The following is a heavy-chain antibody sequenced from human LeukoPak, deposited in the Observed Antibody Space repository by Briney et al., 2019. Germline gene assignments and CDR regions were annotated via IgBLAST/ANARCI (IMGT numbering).Heavy chain of an antibody. CDR1: GFTFSSYG. Sequence: PGGSLRLSCAASGFTFSSYGMHWVRQAPGKGLEWVAFIRYDGSNKYYADSVKGRFTISIDNYKNTLYLQMNSLRAEDTAVYYCAEDSDHTYYYDSSGLLDYWGQGTLVTVSS. V-gene: IGHV3-30*02. CDR2: IRYDGSNK. CDR3: AEDSDHTYYYDSSGLLDY. J-gene: IGHJ4*02. D-gene: IGHD3-22*01.